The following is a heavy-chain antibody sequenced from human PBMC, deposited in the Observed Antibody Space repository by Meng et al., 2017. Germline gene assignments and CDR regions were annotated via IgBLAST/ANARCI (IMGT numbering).Heavy chain of an antibody. CDR1: GGPISSSSYY. J-gene: IGHJ3*02. D-gene: IGHD1-26*01. CDR2: IYYSGST. CDR3: ARESGSLEAVDI. V-gene: IGHV4-39*07. Sequence: GSLRLSCTVSGGPISSSSYYWGWIRQPPGKGLEWIGSIYYSGSTYYNPSLKSRVTISVETSKNQFSLKMSSVTAADTAVYYCARESGSLEAVDIWGQGTMVTVSS.